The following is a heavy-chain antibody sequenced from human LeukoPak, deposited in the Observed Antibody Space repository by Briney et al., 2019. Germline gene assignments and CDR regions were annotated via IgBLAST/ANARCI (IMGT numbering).Heavy chain of an antibody. CDR2: IRYDGSNK. Sequence: PGGSLRLSCAASGFTFSSYGMRWVRQAPGKGLEWVAFIRYDGSNKYYADSVKGRFTISRDNSKNTLYLQMNSLRAEDTAVYYCAKDGPVWYCSGGSCYSGFDYWGQGTLVTVSS. CDR3: AKDGPVWYCSGGSCYSGFDY. CDR1: GFTFSSYG. V-gene: IGHV3-30*02. J-gene: IGHJ4*02. D-gene: IGHD2-15*01.